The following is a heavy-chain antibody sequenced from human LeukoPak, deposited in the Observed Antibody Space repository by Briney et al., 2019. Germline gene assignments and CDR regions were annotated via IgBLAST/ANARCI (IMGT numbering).Heavy chain of an antibody. CDR3: ARDPSGLLWFGEFQNWFDP. J-gene: IGHJ5*02. CDR1: GGTFSSYA. Sequence: SVKVSCKASGGTFSSYAICWVRQAPGQGLEWMGRIIPIFGTANYAQKFQGRVTITTDESTSTAYMELSSLRSEDTAVYYCARDPSGLLWFGEFQNWFDPWGQGTLVTVSS. V-gene: IGHV1-69*05. D-gene: IGHD3-10*01. CDR2: IIPIFGTA.